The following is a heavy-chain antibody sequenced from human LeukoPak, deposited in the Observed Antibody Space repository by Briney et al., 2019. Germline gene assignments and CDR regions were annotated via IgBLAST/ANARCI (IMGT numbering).Heavy chain of an antibody. V-gene: IGHV3-23*01. D-gene: IGHD1-1*01. CDR3: AKDPTTGTTPNWFDP. J-gene: IGHJ5*02. CDR2: ISGSGGST. CDR1: GFTFSSYA. Sequence: QSGGSLRLSCVAPGFTFSSYAMSWVRQAPGKGLEWVSTISGSGGSTYYADSVKGRFTISRDNSKNTLYLQMNSLRAEDTAVYYCAKDPTTGTTPNWFDPWGQGTLVTVSS.